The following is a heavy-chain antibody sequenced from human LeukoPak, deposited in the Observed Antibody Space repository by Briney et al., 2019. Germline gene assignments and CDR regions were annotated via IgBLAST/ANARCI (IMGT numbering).Heavy chain of an antibody. CDR3: ASTHAGRYYTTFDS. V-gene: IGHV4-39*01. CDR1: GGSMGSASSY. J-gene: IGHJ4*02. D-gene: IGHD1-26*01. CDR2: VYYTGRT. Sequence: SETLSLTCTVSGGSMGSASSYWGWIRQPPGKGLEWIGTVYYTGRTYNNPSLKSRITISVDSSNNQFSLKVASVTAADTAVYYCASTHAGRYYTTFDSWGQGTLVAVSS.